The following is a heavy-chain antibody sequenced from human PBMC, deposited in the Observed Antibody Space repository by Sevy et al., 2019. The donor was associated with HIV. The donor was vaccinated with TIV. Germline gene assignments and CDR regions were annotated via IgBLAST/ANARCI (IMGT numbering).Heavy chain of an antibody. CDR1: GFTFSSYA. V-gene: IGHV3-23*01. Sequence: GGSLRLSCAASGFTFSSYAMSWVRQAPGKGLEWVSAISGSGGSTYYADSVKGRFTISRDNSKNTLYLQMNSLRAEDTAAYYCAKDLWGYSSGPSTGVFDYWGQGTLVTVSS. D-gene: IGHD6-19*01. J-gene: IGHJ4*02. CDR2: ISGSGGST. CDR3: AKDLWGYSSGPSTGVFDY.